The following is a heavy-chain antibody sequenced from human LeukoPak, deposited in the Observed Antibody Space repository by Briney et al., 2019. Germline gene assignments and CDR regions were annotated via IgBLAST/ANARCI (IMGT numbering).Heavy chain of an antibody. V-gene: IGHV3-9*01. Sequence: GRSLRLSCAASGFTFDDYAMHWVRQAPGKGLEWVSGISWNSDSIGYADSVKGRFTISRDNAKNSLYLQMNSLRAEDTALYYCAKGDPIAVAGMFDYWGQGTLVTVSS. D-gene: IGHD6-19*01. CDR1: GFTFDDYA. CDR3: AKGDPIAVAGMFDY. J-gene: IGHJ4*02. CDR2: ISWNSDSI.